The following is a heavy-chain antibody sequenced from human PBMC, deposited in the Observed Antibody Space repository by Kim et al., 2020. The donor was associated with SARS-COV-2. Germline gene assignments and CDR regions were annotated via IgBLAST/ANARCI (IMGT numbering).Heavy chain of an antibody. CDR3: AREDVTTIFGVVIIPVHDFDY. J-gene: IGHJ4*02. CDR2: INTNTGNP. D-gene: IGHD3-3*01. V-gene: IGHV7-4-1*02. Sequence: ASVKVSCKASGYTFTSYAMNWVRQAPGQGLEWMGWINTNTGNPTYAQGFTGRFVFSLDTSVSTANLQISSLKAEDTAVYYCAREDVTTIFGVVIIPVHDFDYWGQGTLVTVSS. CDR1: GYTFTSYA.